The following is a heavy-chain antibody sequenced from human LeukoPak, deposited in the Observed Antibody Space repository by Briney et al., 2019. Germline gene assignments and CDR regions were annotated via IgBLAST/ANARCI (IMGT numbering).Heavy chain of an antibody. V-gene: IGHV4-34*01. D-gene: IGHD2-2*01. CDR1: GGSFSGYY. CDR3: ARAEDIVVVPAAKKGAYDY. J-gene: IGHJ4*02. CDR2: INHSGST. Sequence: SETLSLTCAVYGGSFSGYYWSWIPQPPGKGLEWIGEINHSGSTNYNPSLKSRVTISVDTSKNQFSLKLSSVTAADTAVYYCARAEDIVVVPAAKKGAYDYWGQGTLVTVSS.